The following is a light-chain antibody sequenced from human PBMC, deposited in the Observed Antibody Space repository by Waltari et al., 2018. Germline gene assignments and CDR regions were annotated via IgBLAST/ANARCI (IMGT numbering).Light chain of an antibody. CDR1: SSDVGGYDF. J-gene: IGLJ3*02. CDR2: DVS. Sequence: QSALTQPASVSGSPGQSITISCTGASSDVGGYDFVSWYQHHPGKAPKLMIYDVSYRPSGVSDRFSGSKSGITASLTISGLQADDEADYYRNSYTTSGPVFGGGTKLTVL. V-gene: IGLV2-14*03. CDR3: NSYTTSGPV.